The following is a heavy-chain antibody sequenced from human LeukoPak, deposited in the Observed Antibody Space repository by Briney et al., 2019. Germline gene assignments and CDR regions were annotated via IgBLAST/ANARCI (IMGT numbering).Heavy chain of an antibody. D-gene: IGHD6-13*01. Sequence: ASVKVSCKASGYTFTSYGISWVRQAPGQGLEWMGRISAYNGNTNYAQKLQGRVTMTTDTSTSTAYMELRSLRSDDTAMYYCARQMYPGIAAAGTNAEYFQHWGQGTLVTVSS. J-gene: IGHJ1*01. CDR2: ISAYNGNT. CDR3: ARQMYPGIAAAGTNAEYFQH. V-gene: IGHV1-18*01. CDR1: GYTFTSYG.